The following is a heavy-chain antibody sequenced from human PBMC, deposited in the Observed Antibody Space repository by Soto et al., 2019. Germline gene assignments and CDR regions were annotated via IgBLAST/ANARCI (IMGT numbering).Heavy chain of an antibody. Sequence: QVQLVQSGAEVKKPGSSVKVSCKASGDTFSRHSISWVRQAPGQGLEWMGGIIPIFDATQYAQKFQGRLTITADESTTTFHMDLSGLRPEDTAIYYCARDLTAVRGSWGQGTLVTVS. CDR2: IIPIFDAT. V-gene: IGHV1-69*01. J-gene: IGHJ4*02. CDR3: ARDLTAVRGS. CDR1: GDTFSRHS. D-gene: IGHD3-10*01.